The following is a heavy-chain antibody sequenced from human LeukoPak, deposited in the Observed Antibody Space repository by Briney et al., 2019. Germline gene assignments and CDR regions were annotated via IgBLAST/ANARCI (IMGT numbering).Heavy chain of an antibody. CDR3: AKDRVGATSALDY. D-gene: IGHD1-26*01. V-gene: IGHV3-9*01. CDR1: GFTFDDYA. Sequence: GGSLRLSCAASGFTFDDYAMHWVRHAPGKGLEWVSGISWNSGSIGYADSVKGRFTISRDNAKNSLYLQMNSLRAEDTALYYCAKDRVGATSALDYWGQGTLVTVSS. J-gene: IGHJ4*02. CDR2: ISWNSGSI.